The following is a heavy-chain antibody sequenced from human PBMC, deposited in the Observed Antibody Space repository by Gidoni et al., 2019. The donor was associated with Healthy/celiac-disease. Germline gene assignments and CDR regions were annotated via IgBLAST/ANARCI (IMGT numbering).Heavy chain of an antibody. V-gene: IGHV4-34*01. CDR1: GGSFRGYY. CDR2: INHSGST. D-gene: IGHD2-2*01. Sequence: QVQLQQWGAGLLKPSETLSLTCAVYGGSFRGYYWSGIRQPPGKGLEWIGEINHSGSTNYNQSLKSRVTISVDTSKNQFSLKLSSVTAADTAVYYCAGYCSSTSCRPYNWFDPWGQGTLVTVSS. J-gene: IGHJ5*02. CDR3: AGYCSSTSCRPYNWFDP.